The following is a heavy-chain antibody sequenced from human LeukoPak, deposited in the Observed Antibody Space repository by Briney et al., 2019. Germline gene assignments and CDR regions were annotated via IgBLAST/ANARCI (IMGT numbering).Heavy chain of an antibody. CDR1: GFTFSSYS. CDR3: ARDKFGGSTSYYYYYGMDV. V-gene: IGHV3-21*01. CDR2: ISSSSSYI. J-gene: IGHJ6*02. D-gene: IGHD2-2*01. Sequence: GGSLRLSCAASGFTFSSYSMNWVRQAPGKGLEWVSSISSSSSYIYYADSVKGRFTISRDNAKNSLYLQMNSLRAEDTAVYYCARDKFGGSTSYYYYYGMDVWGQGTTVTVSS.